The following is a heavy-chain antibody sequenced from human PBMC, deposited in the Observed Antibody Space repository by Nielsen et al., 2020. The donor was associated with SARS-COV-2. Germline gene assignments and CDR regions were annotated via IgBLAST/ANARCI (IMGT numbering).Heavy chain of an antibody. CDR3: ARALIAAAGFVDY. V-gene: IGHV4-59*01. CDR1: GGSFSGYY. D-gene: IGHD6-13*01. J-gene: IGHJ4*02. CDR2: IYYSGST. Sequence: SETLSLTCAVYGGSFSGYYWSWIRQPPGKGLEWIGYIYYSGSTYYNPSLKSRVTISVDTSKNQFSLKLSSVTAADTAVYYCARALIAAAGFVDYWGQGTLVTVSS.